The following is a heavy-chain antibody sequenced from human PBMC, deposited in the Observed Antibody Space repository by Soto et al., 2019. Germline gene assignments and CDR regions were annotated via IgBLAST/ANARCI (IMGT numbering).Heavy chain of an antibody. CDR1: GGSISSSSYY. V-gene: IGHV4-39*01. J-gene: IGHJ4*02. Sequence: QLQLQESGPGLVKPSETLSLTCTVSGGSISSSSYYWGWIRQPPGKGLEWIGNIYNSGRTYYNPSLKSRVTISVDTSKNRFSLKRSSVTAADTATYYCASPITMVRGGRYFDYWGQGTLVTVSS. D-gene: IGHD3-10*01. CDR2: IYNSGRT. CDR3: ASPITMVRGGRYFDY.